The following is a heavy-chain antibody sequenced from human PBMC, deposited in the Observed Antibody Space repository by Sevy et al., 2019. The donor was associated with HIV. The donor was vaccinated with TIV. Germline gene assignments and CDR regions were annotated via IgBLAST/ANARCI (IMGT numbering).Heavy chain of an antibody. CDR2: MNPNSGNT. CDR1: GYTFSSFD. D-gene: IGHD3-16*01. V-gene: IGHV1-8*02. J-gene: IGHJ5*02. Sequence: ASVKVSCKASGYTFSSFDINWVRQATGQGLEWMGWMNPNSGNTGYAQNFQGRVTMTRNTSINTAYLDLSSLRSEDTGVYYCAGYFGGVIAHWGQGTLVTVSS. CDR3: AGYFGGVIAH.